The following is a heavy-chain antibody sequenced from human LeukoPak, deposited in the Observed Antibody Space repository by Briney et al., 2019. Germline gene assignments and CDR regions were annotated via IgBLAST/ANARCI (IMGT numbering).Heavy chain of an antibody. CDR1: GFTFSSHW. V-gene: IGHV3-7*01. CDR2: IKPDGSEK. D-gene: IGHD2-21*01. Sequence: GGSLRLSCAASGFTFSSHWMTWVRQAPGKGLEWVATIKPDGSEKYYVDSVKGRFTISRDNAKNSLYLQMNSLRAEDATVYYCVRDCSWYFDLWGRGTVVTVSS. CDR3: VRDCSWYFDL. J-gene: IGHJ2*01.